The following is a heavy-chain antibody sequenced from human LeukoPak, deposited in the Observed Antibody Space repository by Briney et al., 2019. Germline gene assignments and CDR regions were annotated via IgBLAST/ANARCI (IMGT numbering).Heavy chain of an antibody. V-gene: IGHV4-4*02. Sequence: KPSGALSLTCAVSNGSISSNNWWSWVRQPPGKGLEWIGYIYHSGSTYYNPSLKSRVTISVDRSKNQFSLKLSSVTAADTAVYYCARVGGQYYYDSSEYYYYMDVWGKGTTVTVSS. D-gene: IGHD3-22*01. J-gene: IGHJ6*03. CDR2: IYHSGST. CDR1: NGSISSNNW. CDR3: ARVGGQYYYDSSEYYYYMDV.